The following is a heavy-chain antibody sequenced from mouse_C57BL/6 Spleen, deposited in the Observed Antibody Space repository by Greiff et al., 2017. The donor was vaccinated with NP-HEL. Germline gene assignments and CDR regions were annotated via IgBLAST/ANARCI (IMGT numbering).Heavy chain of an antibody. D-gene: IGHD1-1*01. Sequence: EVKVVESGGGLVKPGGSLKLSCAASGFTFSDYGMHWVRQAPEKGLEWVAYISSGSSTIYYADTVKGRFTISRDNAKNTLFLQMTSLRSEDTAMYYCARPYGSSPMDYWGQGTSVTVSS. CDR1: GFTFSDYG. J-gene: IGHJ4*01. V-gene: IGHV5-17*01. CDR2: ISSGSSTI. CDR3: ARPYGSSPMDY.